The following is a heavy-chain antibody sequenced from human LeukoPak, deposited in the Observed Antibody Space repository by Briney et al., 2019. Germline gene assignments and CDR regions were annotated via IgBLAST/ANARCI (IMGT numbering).Heavy chain of an antibody. V-gene: IGHV3-23*01. CDR1: GFTFSSYA. CDR3: AFHSGIAAAGTLDY. J-gene: IGHJ4*02. CDR2: ISGSGGST. Sequence: GGSLRLFCAASGFTFSSYAMSWVRQAPGKGLEWVSAISGSGGSTYYADSVKGRFTISRDNSKNTLYLQMNSLRAEDTAVYYCAFHSGIAAAGTLDYWGQGTLVTVSS. D-gene: IGHD6-13*01.